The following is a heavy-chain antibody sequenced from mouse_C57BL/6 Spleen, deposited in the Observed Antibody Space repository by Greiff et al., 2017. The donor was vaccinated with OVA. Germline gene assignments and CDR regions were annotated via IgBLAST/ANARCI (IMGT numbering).Heavy chain of an antibody. D-gene: IGHD2-5*01. CDR2: IDPETGGT. CDR3: TAYYSNYVFDY. V-gene: IGHV1-15*01. Sequence: QVQLQQSGAELVRPGASVTLSCKASGYTFTDYEMHWVKQTPVHGLEWIGAIDPETGGTAYNQKFKGKAILTADKSSSTAYMGLRSLTSEDSAVYYCTAYYSNYVFDYWGQGTTLTVSS. J-gene: IGHJ2*01. CDR1: GYTFTDYE.